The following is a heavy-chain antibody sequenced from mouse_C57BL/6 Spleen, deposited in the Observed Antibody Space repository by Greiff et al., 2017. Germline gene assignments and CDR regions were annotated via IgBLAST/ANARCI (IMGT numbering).Heavy chain of an antibody. Sequence: VQPQQSGAEPVKPGASVKLSCTASGFNIKDYHMHRVKQRTEQGLEWIGGIFPEDGETKYAPKFQGKATMTAVTSSSTAYLELSSLTNEDSAVYYCAGWYYDDWGQGTTRTVSS. CDR3: AGWYYDD. CDR2: IFPEDGET. J-gene: IGHJ2*01. V-gene: IGHV14-2*01. D-gene: IGHD1-1*02. CDR1: GFNIKDYH.